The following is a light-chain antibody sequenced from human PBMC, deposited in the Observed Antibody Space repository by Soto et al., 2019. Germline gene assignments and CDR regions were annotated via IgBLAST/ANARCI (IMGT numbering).Light chain of an antibody. Sequence: DIQMTQSPSTLSGSVGDRVTITCRASQTISSWLAWYQQKPGKAPKLLIYKASSLESGVPSRFSGSGSGTEFTLTISSLQPEDIATYYCQQYENLPTFGQGTRLEIK. CDR2: KAS. CDR1: QTISSW. CDR3: QQYENLPT. J-gene: IGKJ5*01. V-gene: IGKV1-5*03.